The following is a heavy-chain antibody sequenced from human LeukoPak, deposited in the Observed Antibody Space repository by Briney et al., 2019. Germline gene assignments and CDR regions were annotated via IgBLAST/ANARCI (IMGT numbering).Heavy chain of an antibody. CDR2: INSDGSST. D-gene: IGHD3-16*02. Sequence: GGSLRLSCAASGFTFSSYWMHWVRQAPGKGLVWVSRINSDGSSTSYAASVKGRFTISRDNAKNTLYLQMNSLRAEDTAVYYCARDFDPLRDYVWGSYRYTFDYWGQGTLVTVSS. CDR3: ARDFDPLRDYVWGSYRYTFDY. J-gene: IGHJ4*02. V-gene: IGHV3-74*01. CDR1: GFTFSSYW.